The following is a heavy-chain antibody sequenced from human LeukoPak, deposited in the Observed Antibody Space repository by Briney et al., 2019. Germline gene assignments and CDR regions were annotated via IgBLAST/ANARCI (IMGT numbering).Heavy chain of an antibody. CDR1: GFTFDDYA. V-gene: IGHV3-9*01. J-gene: IGHJ4*02. CDR2: ISWNSGSI. D-gene: IGHD5-18*01. Sequence: SLRLSCAASGFTFDDYAMHWVRQAPGKGLAWVSGISWNSGSIGYADSVKGRFTISRDNAKNSLYLQMNSLRAEDTALYYCAKGGYSYGKYYFDYWGQGTLVTVSS. CDR3: AKGGYSYGKYYFDY.